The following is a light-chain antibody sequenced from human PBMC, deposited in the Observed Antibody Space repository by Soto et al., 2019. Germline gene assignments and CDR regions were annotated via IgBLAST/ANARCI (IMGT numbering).Light chain of an antibody. J-gene: IGLJ1*01. CDR2: EVS. CDR3: SSYTSSSTYV. Sequence: SVLTQPPSVSRAPGQSVTISCTGTSSAVGSYNRVSWYQQPPGTAPKLMIYEVSNRPSGVPDRFSGSKSGNTASLTISGLQAEDEADYYCSSYTSSSTYVFGTGTKVTVL. V-gene: IGLV2-18*02. CDR1: SSAVGSYNR.